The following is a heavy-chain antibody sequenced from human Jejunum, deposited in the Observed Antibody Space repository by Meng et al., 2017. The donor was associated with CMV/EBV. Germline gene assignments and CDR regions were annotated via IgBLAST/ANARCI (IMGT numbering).Heavy chain of an antibody. J-gene: IGHJ4*02. CDR3: AKRDCIGSGCGFYYFDS. CDR2: RQYDGSDK. Sequence: VEVGEDGGGVVQAGGSLRLSCAASGFIFSNYGMQWVRQAEGKGMEWVAFRQYDGSDKYYADSVRGRFTISRENSKNMLYLQMNKVRAEDTAVYHCAKRDCIGSGCGFYYFDSWGQGNLVTVSS. D-gene: IGHD6-19*01. CDR1: GFIFSNYG. V-gene: IGHV3-30*02.